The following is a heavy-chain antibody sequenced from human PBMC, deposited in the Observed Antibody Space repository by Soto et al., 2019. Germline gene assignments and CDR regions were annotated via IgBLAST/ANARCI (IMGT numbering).Heavy chain of an antibody. CDR1: GFTFSDSA. J-gene: IGHJ4*02. V-gene: IGHV3-73*01. Sequence: EVQLVESGGGLVQPGGSLKLSCAASGFTFSDSAMHWVRQASGKGLEWVGHIRSKANSYATAYAASVKGRFNIFRVDSKKMAYLQMNSLKTEDTAVYYCTTSGRLELRNDYWGQGTLVTVYS. CDR3: TTSGRLELRNDY. D-gene: IGHD1-7*01. CDR2: IRSKANSYAT.